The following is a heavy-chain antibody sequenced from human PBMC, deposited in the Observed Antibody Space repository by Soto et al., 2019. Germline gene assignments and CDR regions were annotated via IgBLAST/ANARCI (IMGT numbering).Heavy chain of an antibody. Sequence: EVQLLESGGDLVQPGGSLRLSCAASGFTFSSYAMNWVRQAPGKGLEWVSTISWSGDDTCYVDSVKGRFTISRDNSKNTLYLQMNSLRAEDSAVYYCARDPSTGSADYWGQGTLVIVSS. D-gene: IGHD3-9*01. V-gene: IGHV3-23*01. J-gene: IGHJ4*02. CDR3: ARDPSTGSADY. CDR2: ISWSGDDT. CDR1: GFTFSSYA.